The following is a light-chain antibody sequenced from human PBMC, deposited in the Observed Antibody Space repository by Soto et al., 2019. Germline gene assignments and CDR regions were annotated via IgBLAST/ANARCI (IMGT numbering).Light chain of an antibody. Sequence: EIVLTQSPATLSLSPGERATLSCRASQSVGDNLAWYQQKPGQAPRLLIYSASTRATGIPARFSGSGSGADFTLTISSLQSEDFAVYYCQQYYDWPITFGQGTRLEIK. CDR1: QSVGDN. J-gene: IGKJ5*01. CDR3: QQYYDWPIT. V-gene: IGKV3-15*01. CDR2: SAS.